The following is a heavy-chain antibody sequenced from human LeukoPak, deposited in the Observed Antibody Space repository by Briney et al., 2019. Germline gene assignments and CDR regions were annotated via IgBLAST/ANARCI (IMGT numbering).Heavy chain of an antibody. V-gene: IGHV3-7*04. J-gene: IGHJ4*02. D-gene: IGHD2-15*01. Sequence: GGSLRLSCAGSGYTFSTYWMSWVPQAPGKGLEWVANINQEGGEKHYVDSVEGRFTISRDNAKDSLDLQLNSLRGVGTAVYYCARMYCGGGRCYLSCCDYWGQGTVVTVSS. CDR2: INQEGGEK. CDR3: ARMYCGGGRCYLSCCDY. CDR1: GYTFSTYW.